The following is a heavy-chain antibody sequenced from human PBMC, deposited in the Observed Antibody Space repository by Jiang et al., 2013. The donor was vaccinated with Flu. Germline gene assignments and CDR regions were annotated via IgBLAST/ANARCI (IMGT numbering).Heavy chain of an antibody. CDR3: ARGSPGELYAFDI. V-gene: IGHV1-3*01. CDR2: INAGNGNT. D-gene: IGHD1-26*01. J-gene: IGHJ3*02. Sequence: GAEVKKPGASVKVSCKASGYTFTSYAMHWVRQAPGQRLEWMGWINAGNGNTKYSQKFQGRVTITRDTSASTAYMELSSLRSEDTAVYYCARGSPGELYAFDIWGQGTMVTVSS. CDR1: GYTFTSYA.